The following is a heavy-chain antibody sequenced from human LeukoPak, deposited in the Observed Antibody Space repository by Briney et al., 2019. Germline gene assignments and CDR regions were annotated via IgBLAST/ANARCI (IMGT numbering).Heavy chain of an antibody. CDR3: ARDRDGYFDC. CDR2: IYSGGLT. J-gene: IGHJ4*02. V-gene: IGHV3-66*01. Sequence: GGSLRLSCAASGFTVSSNYMSWVRQAPGKGLEWVSVIYSGGLTYYADSVKGRFTISRDNSKNTLYLQMNSLRAEDTAVYYCARDRDGYFDCWGQGTLVTVSS. CDR1: GFTVSSNY. D-gene: IGHD5-24*01.